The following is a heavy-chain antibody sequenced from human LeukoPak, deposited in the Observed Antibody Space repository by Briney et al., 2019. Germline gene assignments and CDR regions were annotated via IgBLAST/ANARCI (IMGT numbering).Heavy chain of an antibody. Sequence: GGSLRLSCAASGFTFSSYWMSWVRQAPGKGLEWVANIKLDGSEKYYVDSVKGRFTISRDNAKNSLYLQMNSLRAEDTAVYYCAGVSGYYDILTGFDYWGQGTLVTVSS. D-gene: IGHD3-9*01. J-gene: IGHJ4*02. CDR2: IKLDGSEK. CDR1: GFTFSSYW. CDR3: AGVSGYYDILTGFDY. V-gene: IGHV3-7*01.